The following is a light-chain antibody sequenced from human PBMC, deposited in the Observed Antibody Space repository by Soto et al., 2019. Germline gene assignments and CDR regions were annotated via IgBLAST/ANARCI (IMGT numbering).Light chain of an antibody. Sequence: QSVLTQPASVSGSAGQSITISCTGSNSNVGGYDYVSWYQQHPGTAPKVMIYEVRYRPSGVSNRFSGSTSGNTASLTIFGLHSEDEADYYCSSYTSSGTYVFGTGTKLTVL. CDR2: EVR. CDR3: SSYTSSGTYV. CDR1: NSNVGGYDY. J-gene: IGLJ1*01. V-gene: IGLV2-14*01.